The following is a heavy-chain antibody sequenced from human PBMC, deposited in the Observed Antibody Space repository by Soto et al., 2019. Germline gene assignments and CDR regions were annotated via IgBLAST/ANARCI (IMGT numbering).Heavy chain of an antibody. CDR3: ARDRNESRRGRYGMDV. CDR1: GYTFTNFY. J-gene: IGHJ6*02. V-gene: IGHV1-46*01. Sequence: GASVKVSCKASGYTFTNFYIHWVRQAPGQGLEWLGIVNPSGGTISYAENFQGGLTVTRDTSTSTVYMQLNALRSDDTALYFGARDRNESRRGRYGMDVWGQGTPVTVSS. CDR2: VNPSGGTI.